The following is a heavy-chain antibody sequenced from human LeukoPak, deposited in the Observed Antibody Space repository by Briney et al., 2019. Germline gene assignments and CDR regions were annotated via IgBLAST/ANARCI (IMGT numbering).Heavy chain of an antibody. D-gene: IGHD2-8*01. CDR3: AKLEDCTNGVCYFNWFDP. Sequence: PGGSLRLSCAASGFTFSSYAMSWVRQAPGKGLELVSAISGSGGSTYYADSVKGRFTISRDNSKNTLHLQMNSLRAEDTAVYYCAKLEDCTNGVCYFNWFDPWGQGTLVTVSS. V-gene: IGHV3-23*01. J-gene: IGHJ5*02. CDR2: ISGSGGST. CDR1: GFTFSSYA.